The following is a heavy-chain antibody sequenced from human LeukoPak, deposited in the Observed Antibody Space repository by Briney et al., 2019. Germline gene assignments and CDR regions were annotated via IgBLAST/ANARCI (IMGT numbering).Heavy chain of an antibody. Sequence: PSETLSLTCTVSGGSISTYYWNWIRQPPGKGLEWIGEINHSGSTNYNPSLKSRVTISVDTSKNQFSLKLSSVTAADTAVYYCARGRGMATILNFDYWGQGTLVTVSS. CDR2: INHSGST. CDR3: ARGRGMATILNFDY. V-gene: IGHV4-34*01. CDR1: GGSISTYY. D-gene: IGHD5-24*01. J-gene: IGHJ4*02.